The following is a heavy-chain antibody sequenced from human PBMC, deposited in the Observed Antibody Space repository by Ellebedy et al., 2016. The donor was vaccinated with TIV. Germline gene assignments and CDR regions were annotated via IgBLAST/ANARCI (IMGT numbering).Heavy chain of an antibody. CDR1: GFTFSTYV. CDR3: AVGWMQF. V-gene: IGHV3-23*01. CDR2: ITGSGDAT. D-gene: IGHD5-18*01. Sequence: GGSLRLXXGASGFTFSTYVMSWVRLAPGKGMEWVSTITGSGDATYYADSVKGRFTISRDNAKNSLYLQMNSLREEDTAVYYCAVGWMQFWGQGTLVTVSS. J-gene: IGHJ4*02.